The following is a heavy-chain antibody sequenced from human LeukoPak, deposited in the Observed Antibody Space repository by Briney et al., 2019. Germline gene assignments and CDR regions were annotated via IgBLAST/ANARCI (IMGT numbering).Heavy chain of an antibody. CDR1: GYSFPSYW. CDR2: IYPDDSDT. CDR3: ARAYGLMHPLDI. Sequence: GESLKISCKGFGYSFPSYWIGWVRQMPGKGLEWMGIIYPDDSDTRYSPSFQGQVTISADKSITTAYLQWSRMKASDTAMYYCARAYGLMHPLDICGQGTMVTVSS. V-gene: IGHV5-51*01. J-gene: IGHJ3*02. D-gene: IGHD4-17*01.